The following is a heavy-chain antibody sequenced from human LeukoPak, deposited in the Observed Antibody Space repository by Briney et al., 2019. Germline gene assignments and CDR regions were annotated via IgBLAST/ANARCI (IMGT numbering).Heavy chain of an antibody. V-gene: IGHV4-59*11. CDR2: MHSNGRT. Sequence: SETLSLTCTVSGGSITSHYWSWIRRAPGKGLEWVGHMHSNGRTNYKSSLQSRVTISLDTSRNQFSLKMTSVTAADTAVYFCAGETIMIFGVGLGYFDLWGRGTLVTVSS. CDR3: AGETIMIFGVGLGYFDL. D-gene: IGHD3-3*01. J-gene: IGHJ2*01. CDR1: GGSITSHY.